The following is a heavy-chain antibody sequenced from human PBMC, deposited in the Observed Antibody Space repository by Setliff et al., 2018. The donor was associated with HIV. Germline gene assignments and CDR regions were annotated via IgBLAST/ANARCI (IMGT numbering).Heavy chain of an antibody. CDR3: ARDGVYDSSGYYPL. D-gene: IGHD3-22*01. CDR1: GGSISSYY. Sequence: SETLSLTCTVSGGSISSYYWSWIRQPPGKGLEWIGYIYYSGSTNYNPSLKSRVTISVDTSKNQFSLKLSSVTAADTAAYYYARDGVYDSSGYYPLWGQGTLVTVSS. CDR2: IYYSGST. V-gene: IGHV4-59*01. J-gene: IGHJ4*02.